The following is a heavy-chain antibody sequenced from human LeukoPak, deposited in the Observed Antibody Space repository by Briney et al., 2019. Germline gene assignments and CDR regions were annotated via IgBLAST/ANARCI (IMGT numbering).Heavy chain of an antibody. J-gene: IGHJ6*02. Sequence: GGSLRLSCAASGFTFSSYGMHWVRQAPGKGLEWVAGISYDGSKKYYADSVKGRFTISRDNSKNTLYLQMNSLRAEDTAVYYCANVGKPTNPLGRGYSYGYWADYYYGMDVWGQGTTVTVSS. V-gene: IGHV3-30*18. CDR1: GFTFSSYG. CDR2: ISYDGSKK. D-gene: IGHD5-18*01. CDR3: ANVGKPTNPLGRGYSYGYWADYYYGMDV.